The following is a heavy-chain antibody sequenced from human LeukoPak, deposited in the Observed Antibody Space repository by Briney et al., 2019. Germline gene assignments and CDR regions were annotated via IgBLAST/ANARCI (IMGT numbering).Heavy chain of an antibody. J-gene: IGHJ6*03. V-gene: IGHV3-64*01. Sequence: GGSLRLSCAASGFTFSSYAMHWVRQAPGKGLEYVSAISSNGGSTYYANSVKGRFTISRDNSKNTLYLQMGSLRAEDMAVYYCARGRGVHIYYYYMDVWGKGTTVTVSS. CDR3: ARGRGVHIYYYYMDV. CDR1: GFTFSSYA. D-gene: IGHD3-10*01. CDR2: ISSNGGST.